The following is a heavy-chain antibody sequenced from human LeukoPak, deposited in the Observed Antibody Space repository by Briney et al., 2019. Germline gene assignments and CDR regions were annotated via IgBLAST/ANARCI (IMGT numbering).Heavy chain of an antibody. V-gene: IGHV3-23*01. CDR3: AKDGGSGYYYFDY. J-gene: IGHJ4*02. CDR1: GFTFSSYG. D-gene: IGHD3-22*01. Sequence: GSLRLSCAASGFTFSSYGMSWVRQAPGKGLEWVSVISGSGDGTYYADSVKGRFTISRDNSKNTLYLQMNSLRAEDTAVYYCAKDGGSGYYYFDYWGQGTLVTVSS. CDR2: ISGSGDGT.